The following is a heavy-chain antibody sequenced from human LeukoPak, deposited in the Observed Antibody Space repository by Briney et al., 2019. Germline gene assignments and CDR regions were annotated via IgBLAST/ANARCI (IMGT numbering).Heavy chain of an antibody. CDR1: GFTSSYYW. CDR2: IKQDGSEK. Sequence: PGGSLRLSCAASGFTSSYYWMTWVRQAPGKGLKWVAKIKQDGSEKYYVDSVEGRFTISRDNARNSLYLQVDSLRVEDTAVYYCARVNKWGFDYWGQGTLVIVSS. CDR3: ARVNKWGFDY. D-gene: IGHD3-16*01. J-gene: IGHJ4*02. V-gene: IGHV3-7*05.